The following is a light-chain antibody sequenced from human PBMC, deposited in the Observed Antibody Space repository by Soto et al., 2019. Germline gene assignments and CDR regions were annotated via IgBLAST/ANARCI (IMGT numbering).Light chain of an antibody. CDR1: QSIKNY. V-gene: IGKV1-39*01. J-gene: IGKJ5*01. Sequence: DIQITQSPSSLSASVGDRVTITCRASQSIKNYLNWYRQKPGKPPKLLIYGTSTLQGGVLPRFSGNTAGTDFTLTISSLQPEDVASYYCQQSYSTLISFGQGTRLEIK. CDR3: QQSYSTLIS. CDR2: GTS.